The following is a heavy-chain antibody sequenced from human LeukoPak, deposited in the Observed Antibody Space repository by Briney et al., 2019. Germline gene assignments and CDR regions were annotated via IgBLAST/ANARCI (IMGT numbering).Heavy chain of an antibody. CDR3: ARVLNGYNIRDYFDY. V-gene: IGHV1-69*13. D-gene: IGHD5-24*01. J-gene: IGHJ4*02. CDR1: GGTFSSYA. CDR2: IIPIFGTA. Sequence: GASVKVSCKASGGTFSSYAISWVRQAPGQGLEWMGGIIPIFGTANYAQKFQGRVTITADESTSTAYMELSSLRSDDTAVYYCARVLNGYNIRDYFDYWGQGTLVTVSS.